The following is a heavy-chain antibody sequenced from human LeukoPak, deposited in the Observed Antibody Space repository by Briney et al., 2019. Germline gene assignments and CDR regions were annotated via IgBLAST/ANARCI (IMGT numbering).Heavy chain of an antibody. J-gene: IGHJ3*02. CDR2: IYYSGST. CDR1: GGSISSSSYY. CDR3: ARSGYREGADALDI. Sequence: PSETLSLTCTVSGGSISSSSYYWGWIRQPPGKGLEWIGSIYYSGSTTYNPSLKSRVTISADTSKNQFSLKLSSVTAADTAVYYCARSGYREGADALDIWGQGTMVTVSS. V-gene: IGHV4-39*07. D-gene: IGHD5-18*01.